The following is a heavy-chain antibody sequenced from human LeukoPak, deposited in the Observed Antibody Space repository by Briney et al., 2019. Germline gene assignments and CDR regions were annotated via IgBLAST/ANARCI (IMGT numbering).Heavy chain of an antibody. CDR1: GGTFNNYA. J-gene: IGHJ3*01. V-gene: IGHV1-69*04. CDR2: IIPILDIT. D-gene: IGHD4-17*01. CDR3: ARDDATIMTTDALDF. Sequence: SVKVSCKASGGTFNNYAVSWVRQAPGQGLEWMARIIPILDITHYAQKFQGRLTITADKSTNTDYMELSSLRSEDTAVYFCARDDATIMTTDALDFWGQGTMVTVSS.